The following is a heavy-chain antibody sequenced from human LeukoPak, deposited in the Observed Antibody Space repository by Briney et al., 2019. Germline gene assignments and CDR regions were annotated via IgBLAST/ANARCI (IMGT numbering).Heavy chain of an antibody. V-gene: IGHV1-18*01. D-gene: IGHD6-19*01. CDR2: ISAYNGNT. J-gene: IGHJ4*02. Sequence: ASVKVSCKVSGYTLTELSMHCVRQAPGKGLQWMGWISAYNGNTNYAQKLGGIVTMTTDTSTSTAYMELRRLRSDDTAVYYCAREKRYSSGWYYFDYWGQGTLVTVSS. CDR3: AREKRYSSGWYYFDY. CDR1: GYTLTELS.